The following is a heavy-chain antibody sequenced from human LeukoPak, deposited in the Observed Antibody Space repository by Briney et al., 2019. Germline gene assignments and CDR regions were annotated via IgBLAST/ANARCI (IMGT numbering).Heavy chain of an antibody. D-gene: IGHD2/OR15-2a*01. J-gene: IGHJ4*02. Sequence: PGGSLRLSCAASGFTFRSYWMHWVRQAPGKGLVWVSRINSGGSGTNYADSVKGRFTISRDNAKKSLYLQMNSLRAEDTAVYYCAKDRTFLDYWGQGTPVTVSS. V-gene: IGHV3-74*01. CDR2: INSGGSGT. CDR3: AKDRTFLDY. CDR1: GFTFRSYW.